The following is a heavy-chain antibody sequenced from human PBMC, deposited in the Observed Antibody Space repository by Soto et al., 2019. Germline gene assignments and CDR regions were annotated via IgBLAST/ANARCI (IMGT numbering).Heavy chain of an antibody. Sequence: SETLSLTCTVSGGSISSYYWSWIRQPPGKGLEWIGYIYYSGSTNYNPSLKSRVPISVDTSKNQFSLKLRSVTAADTAVYYCARHRRITIFGVVNWFDPWGQGTLVTVSS. CDR1: GGSISSYY. V-gene: IGHV4-59*08. D-gene: IGHD3-3*01. CDR3: ARHRRITIFGVVNWFDP. J-gene: IGHJ5*02. CDR2: IYYSGST.